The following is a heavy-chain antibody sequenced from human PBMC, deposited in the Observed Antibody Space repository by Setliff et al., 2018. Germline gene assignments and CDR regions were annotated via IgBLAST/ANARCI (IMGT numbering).Heavy chain of an antibody. D-gene: IGHD1-20*01. V-gene: IGHV3-74*01. CDR2: INSDGSST. CDR3: ARDGGINMVKTYYYGLDV. J-gene: IGHJ6*02. Sequence: ETLSLTCTVSGVSIRSYYWSWIRQPPGKGLEWVSRINSDGSSTNYADSVKGQFTVSRDNAKNSLFLQMNSLRIEDMGIYYCARDGGINMVKTYYYGLDVWGQGTTVTSP. CDR1: GVSIRSYY.